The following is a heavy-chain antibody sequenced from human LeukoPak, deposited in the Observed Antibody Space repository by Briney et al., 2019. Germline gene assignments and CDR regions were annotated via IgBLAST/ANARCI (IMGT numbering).Heavy chain of an antibody. D-gene: IGHD3-10*01. J-gene: IGHJ5*02. Sequence: SETLSLTCTVSGDSIFGSSYYWGWIRQPPGKGLEWIGSVDYSGSTHYNPSLKSRFTISVGTSKNQFFLRLSSVTATDTAVYYCATNRSITLVRGGHGTEKNNLFDPWGQGTLVTVSS. CDR2: VDYSGST. CDR1: GDSIFGSSYY. V-gene: IGHV4-39*01. CDR3: ATNRSITLVRGGHGTEKNNLFDP.